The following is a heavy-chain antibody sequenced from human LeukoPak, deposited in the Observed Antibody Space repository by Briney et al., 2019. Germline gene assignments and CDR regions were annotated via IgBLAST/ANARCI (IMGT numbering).Heavy chain of an antibody. CDR2: IYHSGST. CDR3: GRGGSTSPDY. CDR1: GYSISSGYY. J-gene: IGHJ4*02. V-gene: IGHV4-38-2*01. D-gene: IGHD2-2*01. Sequence: SETLSLTCAVSGYSISSGYYWGWIRQPPGKGLEWIGSIYHSGSTYYNPSLKSRVTISVDTSKNQFSLKLSSVTASDTAVYYCGRGGSTSPDYWGQGTLVTVSS.